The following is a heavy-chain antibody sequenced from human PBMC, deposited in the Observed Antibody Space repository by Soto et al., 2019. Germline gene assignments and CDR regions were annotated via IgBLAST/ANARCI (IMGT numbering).Heavy chain of an antibody. CDR1: GFTFSSYS. J-gene: IGHJ4*02. CDR2: ISSSSSTI. D-gene: IGHD5-18*01. Sequence: WGSLRLSCGASGFTFSSYSMNWVRQAPGNGLEWVSYISSSSSTIYYADSVKGRFTISRDNAKNSLYLQMNSLRAEDTAVYYCARYIYGYWYFDYWGQGTLVTVSS. CDR3: ARYIYGYWYFDY. V-gene: IGHV3-48*01.